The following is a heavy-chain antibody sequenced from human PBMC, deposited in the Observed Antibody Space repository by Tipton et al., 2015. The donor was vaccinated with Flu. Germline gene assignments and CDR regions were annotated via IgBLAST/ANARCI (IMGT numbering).Heavy chain of an antibody. CDR2: ISPGASHG. J-gene: IGHJ4*02. CDR3: GRPQVSYGMSAAFFFDD. Sequence: QLVQSGAEVTQPGKSLRISCEASGYILSSDWIGWVRQMPGKGLEWMGAISPGASHGTYSPPFQGQVTISVDTSINTAYLQWSSLRASDTAMYYCGRPQVSYGMSAAFFFDDWGQGTLVTVSS. D-gene: IGHD3-16*01. V-gene: IGHV5-51*03. CDR1: GYILSSDW.